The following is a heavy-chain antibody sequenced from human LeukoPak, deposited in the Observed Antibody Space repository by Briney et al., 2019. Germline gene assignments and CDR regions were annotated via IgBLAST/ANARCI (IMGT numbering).Heavy chain of an antibody. J-gene: IGHJ4*02. CDR2: IYYSGST. Sequence: PSETLSLTCTVSGGSVSSGSYYWSWIRQPPGKGLEWIGYIYYSGSTNYNPSLKSRVTISVDTSKNQFSLKLSSVTAADTAVYYCAGVPSAYYYDSSGYYYYFDYWGQGTLVTVSS. V-gene: IGHV4-61*01. CDR3: AGVPSAYYYDSSGYYYYFDY. CDR1: GGSVSSGSYY. D-gene: IGHD3-22*01.